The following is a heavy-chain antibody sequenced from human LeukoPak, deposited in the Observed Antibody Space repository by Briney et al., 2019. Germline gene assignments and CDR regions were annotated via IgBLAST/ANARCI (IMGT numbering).Heavy chain of an antibody. CDR3: AKDCSGGSCYSDHDAFDI. V-gene: IGHV3-30*02. CDR1: GFTFSNAW. Sequence: GGSLRLSCAASGFTFSNAWMSWVRQAPGKGLEWVAFIRYDGSNKYYADSVKGRFTISRDNSKNTLYLQMNSLRAEDTAVYYCAKDCSGGSCYSDHDAFDIWGQGTMVTVSS. J-gene: IGHJ3*02. CDR2: IRYDGSNK. D-gene: IGHD2-15*01.